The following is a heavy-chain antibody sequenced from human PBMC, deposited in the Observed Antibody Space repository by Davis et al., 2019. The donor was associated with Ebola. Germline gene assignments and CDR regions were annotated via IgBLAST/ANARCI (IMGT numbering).Heavy chain of an antibody. J-gene: IGHJ6*02. D-gene: IGHD2-15*01. CDR3: TTGPVVNYYYYGMDV. V-gene: IGHV3-15*01. CDR2: IKSKTDGGTT. CDR1: GFTFSNAW. Sequence: PGGSLRLSCAASGFTFSNAWMSWVRQAPGKGLEWVGRIKSKTDGGTTDYAAPVKGRFTISRDDSKNTLYLQMNSLKTEDTAVYYCTTGPVVNYYYYGMDVWGQGTTVTVSS.